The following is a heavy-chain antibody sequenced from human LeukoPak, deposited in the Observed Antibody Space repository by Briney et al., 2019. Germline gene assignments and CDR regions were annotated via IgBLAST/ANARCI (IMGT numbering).Heavy chain of an antibody. Sequence: SETLSLTCTVSGGSVSSGSYYWSWIRQPPGKGLEWIGYISYSGSTNYNPSLKSRVTISVDTSKNQFSLKLSSVTAADTAVYYCARDSVVVVAATRYWYFDLWGRGTLVTVSS. CDR1: GGSVSSGSYY. V-gene: IGHV4-61*01. CDR3: ARDSVVVVAATRYWYFDL. CDR2: ISYSGST. J-gene: IGHJ2*01. D-gene: IGHD2-15*01.